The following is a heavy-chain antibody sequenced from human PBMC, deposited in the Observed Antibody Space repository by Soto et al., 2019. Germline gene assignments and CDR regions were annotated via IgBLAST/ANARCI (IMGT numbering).Heavy chain of an antibody. CDR2: INPSGST. V-gene: IGHV4-34*01. D-gene: IGHD4-4*01. CDR1: GGSFSGYY. J-gene: IGHJ4*02. Sequence: SETLSLTCAVYGGSFSGYYWSWIRQPPGKGLEWIGEINPSGSTNYNPSLKSRVTISVDTSKNQFSLKLSSVTAADTAVYYCARVLGTVTTAYFDYWGQGTLVSVSS. CDR3: ARVLGTVTTAYFDY.